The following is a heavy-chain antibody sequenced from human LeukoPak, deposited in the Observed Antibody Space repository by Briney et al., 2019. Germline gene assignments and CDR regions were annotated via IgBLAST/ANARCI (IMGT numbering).Heavy chain of an antibody. CDR2: TYYRSKWYN. J-gene: IGHJ4*02. Sequence: SQSLSLTCAIPGDSVSGNSAAWNWIRQSPSRGLEWLGRTYYRSKWYNDYAVSVKSRITINPDTSKNQFSLQLNSVTPEDTAVYYCAREMYSSSGGPHFDYWGQGTLVTVSS. CDR3: AREMYSSSGGPHFDY. D-gene: IGHD6-13*01. CDR1: GDSVSGNSAA. V-gene: IGHV6-1*01.